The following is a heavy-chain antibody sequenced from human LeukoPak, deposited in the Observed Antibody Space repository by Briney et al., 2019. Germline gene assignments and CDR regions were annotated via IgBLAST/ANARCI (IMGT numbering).Heavy chain of an antibody. D-gene: IGHD3-22*01. CDR3: ARMGEGSSGYYDY. Sequence: SETLSLTCTVSGGSISSHYWSWIRQPPGKGLEWIGYIYYSGSTNYNPSLKSRVTISVDTSKNQFSLKLSSVTAADTAVYYCARMGEGSSGYYDYWGQGTLVTVSS. CDR2: IYYSGST. V-gene: IGHV4-59*11. CDR1: GGSISSHY. J-gene: IGHJ4*02.